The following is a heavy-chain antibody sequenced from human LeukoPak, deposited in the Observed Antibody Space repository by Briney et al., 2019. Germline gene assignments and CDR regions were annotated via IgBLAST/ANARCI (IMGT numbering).Heavy chain of an antibody. CDR3: ARDRLVWWAISPPLDV. J-gene: IGHJ6*04. D-gene: IGHD2-15*01. Sequence: SETLSLSCTVSGGSISSSSYYWGWIRQPPGKGLEWSVSIYYSGSTYYNPSLKSRVTISVDTSKNQFSLKLSAVTAADTAVYYCARDRLVWWAISPPLDVWGKGTTVTVSS. CDR1: GGSISSSSYY. CDR2: IYYSGST. V-gene: IGHV4-39*07.